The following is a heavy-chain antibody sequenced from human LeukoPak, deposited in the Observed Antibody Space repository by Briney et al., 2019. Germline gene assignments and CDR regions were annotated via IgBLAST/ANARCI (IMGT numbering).Heavy chain of an antibody. D-gene: IGHD5-18*01. J-gene: IGHJ5*02. Sequence: SETLSLTCAVYGGSFSGYYWSWIRQPPGKGLEWIGEINHSGSTNYNPSLKSRVTISVDTSKNQFSLKLSSVTAADTAVYYCARDPGDTAMADNWFDPWGQGTLVTVSS. CDR1: GGSFSGYY. V-gene: IGHV4-34*01. CDR2: INHSGST. CDR3: ARDPGDTAMADNWFDP.